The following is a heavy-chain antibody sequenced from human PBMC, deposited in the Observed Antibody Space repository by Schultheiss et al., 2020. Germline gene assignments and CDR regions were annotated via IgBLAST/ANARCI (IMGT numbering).Heavy chain of an antibody. D-gene: IGHD6-13*01. J-gene: IGHJ6*02. CDR3: ASPDLEAAAAPVGHYYYGMDV. Sequence: GESLKISCKASGYTFTSNYMHWVRQAPGQGLEWMGIINPSGGSTSYAQKFQGRVTMTRDTSTSTVYMELNSLRSEDTAVYYCASPDLEAAAAPVGHYYYGMDVWGQGTTVTVSS. CDR1: GYTFTSNY. CDR2: INPSGGST. V-gene: IGHV1-46*03.